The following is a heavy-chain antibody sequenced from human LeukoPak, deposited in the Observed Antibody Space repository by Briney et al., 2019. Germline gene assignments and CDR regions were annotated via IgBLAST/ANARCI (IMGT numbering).Heavy chain of an antibody. J-gene: IGHJ4*02. CDR2: IWYNGSNK. Sequence: GRSLRLSCAASGFTFSSFGMHWVRQAPGKGLEWVAAIWYNGSNKHYADSVKGRFTISRDNSKNTLYLQMDSLRAEDTAVYYCARDLTQSWEPVFRGQGTLVTVSS. CDR3: ARDLTQSWEPVF. V-gene: IGHV3-33*01. CDR1: GFTFSSFG. D-gene: IGHD1-26*01.